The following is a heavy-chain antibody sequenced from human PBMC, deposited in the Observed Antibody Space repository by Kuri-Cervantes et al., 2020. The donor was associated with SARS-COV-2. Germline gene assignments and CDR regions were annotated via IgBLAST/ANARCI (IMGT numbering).Heavy chain of an antibody. V-gene: IGHV4-59*01. CDR1: GGSISSYC. Sequence: SETLSLTCTVSGGSISSYCWSWIRQPPGKGLEWIGYIYYSGSTNYNPSLKSRVTISVDTSKNQFSLKLSSVTAADTAVYYCARDHGSFRITAAGIDAFDIWGQGTMVTVSS. J-gene: IGHJ3*02. D-gene: IGHD6-13*01. CDR3: ARDHGSFRITAAGIDAFDI. CDR2: IYYSGST.